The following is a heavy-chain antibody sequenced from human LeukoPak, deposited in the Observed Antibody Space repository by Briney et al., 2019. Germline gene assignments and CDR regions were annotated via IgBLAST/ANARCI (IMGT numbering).Heavy chain of an antibody. CDR3: ARLLQGWELNYYYSHMDV. Sequence: ASVKVSCKASGYTLTNLGISWVRQAPGQGLEWMGWISAYNGNTNYAQKLQGRVTTTTDTSTTIAYMELRSLRPDDTAVYYCARLLQGWELNYYYSHMDVWGKGTTVTISS. CDR2: ISAYNGNT. CDR1: GYTLTNLG. D-gene: IGHD4-23*01. V-gene: IGHV1-18*01. J-gene: IGHJ6*03.